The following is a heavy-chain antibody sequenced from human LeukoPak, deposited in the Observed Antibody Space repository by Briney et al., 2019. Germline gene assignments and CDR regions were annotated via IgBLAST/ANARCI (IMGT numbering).Heavy chain of an antibody. Sequence: SETLSLTCTVSGYSISSGFCWGWIRQPPGKGPEWIGSIYHSGSTHYNSSLKSRVTISVDTSKNQLSLKLSSVTAADTAVYYCARGVGLTQGGTFDYWGQGTLVTVSS. CDR2: IYHSGST. D-gene: IGHD1-1*01. V-gene: IGHV4-38-2*02. CDR3: ARGVGLTQGGTFDY. J-gene: IGHJ4*02. CDR1: GYSISSGFC.